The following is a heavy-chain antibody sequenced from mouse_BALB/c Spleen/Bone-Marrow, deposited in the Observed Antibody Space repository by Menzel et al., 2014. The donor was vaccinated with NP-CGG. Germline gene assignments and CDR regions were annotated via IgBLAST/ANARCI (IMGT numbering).Heavy chain of an antibody. D-gene: IGHD1-1*01. V-gene: IGHV1-20*02. CDR2: INPYNGDT. CDR1: GYSFTGYF. CDR3: AREGGYYYGSSPYFDV. Sequence: EVQLVESEPELVEPGASVKISCKASGYSFTGYFTNWVMQSHGKSLEWIGRINPYNGDTFYNQEFKGKATLTVDKSSSTAHMELRSLASEDSAVYYCAREGGYYYGSSPYFDVWGAGTTVTVSS. J-gene: IGHJ1*01.